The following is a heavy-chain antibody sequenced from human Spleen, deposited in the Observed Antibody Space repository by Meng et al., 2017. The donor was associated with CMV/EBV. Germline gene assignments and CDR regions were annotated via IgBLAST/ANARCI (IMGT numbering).Heavy chain of an antibody. Sequence: KVYCKTSGGNFGNYIIRWVRQAPGQGLEWMGRIIPILDIAHYTQKFQGRVTITADKATGTAYMEVSSLKSDDTAVYYCAASEDNWFDPWGQGTLVTVSS. V-gene: IGHV1-69*02. CDR2: IIPILDIA. CDR1: GGNFGNYI. J-gene: IGHJ5*02. CDR3: AASEDNWFDP.